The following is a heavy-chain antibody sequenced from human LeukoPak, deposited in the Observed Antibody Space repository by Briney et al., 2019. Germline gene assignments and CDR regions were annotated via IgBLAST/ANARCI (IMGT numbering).Heavy chain of an antibody. D-gene: IGHD3-16*01. V-gene: IGHV4-59*01. Sequence: SETLSLTCTVSGGSISSYYWSWIRQPPGKGLEWIGYIYYSGSTNYNPSLKSRVTVSVDTSKNQFSLKLSSVTAADTAVYYCAREGWDGGYYMDVWGKGTTVTVSS. J-gene: IGHJ6*03. CDR2: IYYSGST. CDR3: AREGWDGGYYMDV. CDR1: GGSISSYY.